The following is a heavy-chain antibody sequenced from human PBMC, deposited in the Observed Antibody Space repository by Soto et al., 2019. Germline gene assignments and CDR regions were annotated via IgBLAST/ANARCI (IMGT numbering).Heavy chain of an antibody. Sequence: PSETLSLTCTVSGGSISSSSYYWGWIRQPPGKGLEWIGSIYYSGSTYYNPSLKSRVTISVDTSKKQFSLKLSSVTAADTAVYYCASPKIAFYNWFDPWGQGTLVTVSS. CDR1: GGSISSSSYY. CDR3: ASPKIAFYNWFDP. J-gene: IGHJ5*02. CDR2: IYYSGST. V-gene: IGHV4-39*01. D-gene: IGHD3-3*02.